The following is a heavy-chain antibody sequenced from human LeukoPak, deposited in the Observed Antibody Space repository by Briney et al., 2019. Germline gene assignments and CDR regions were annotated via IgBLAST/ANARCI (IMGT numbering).Heavy chain of an antibody. D-gene: IGHD1-26*01. J-gene: IGHJ5*02. CDR1: EYTFTDYY. V-gene: IGHV1-2*02. CDR2: INPNSGGT. CDR3: ARYDSGINWFDP. Sequence: ASVKVSCKASEYTFTDYYIHWVRQAPGQGLEWMGWINPNSGGTNYAQKFQGRVTVTRDTSISTAYMGLSRLKSDDTAVYYCARYDSGINWFDPWGQGTLVTVSS.